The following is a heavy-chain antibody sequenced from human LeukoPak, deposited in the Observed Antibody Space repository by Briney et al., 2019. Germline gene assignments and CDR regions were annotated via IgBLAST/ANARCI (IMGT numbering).Heavy chain of an antibody. CDR1: GGTFSSYA. CDR2: IIPIFGTA. V-gene: IGHV1-69*01. J-gene: IGHJ4*02. CDR3: ARDRPMGIAVAGRIDY. Sequence: GSSVKVSCKASGGTFSSYAISWVRQAPGQGLEWMGGIIPIFGTANYAQKFQGRVTITADESTSTAYMELSSLRSEDTAVYYCARDRPMGIAVAGRIDYWGQGTLVTVSS. D-gene: IGHD6-19*01.